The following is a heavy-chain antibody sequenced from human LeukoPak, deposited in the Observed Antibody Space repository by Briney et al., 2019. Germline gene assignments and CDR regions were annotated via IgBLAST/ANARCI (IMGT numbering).Heavy chain of an antibody. V-gene: IGHV3-33*01. Sequence: GGSLRLSCAASGFTFSSYGMHWVRQAPGKGLEWVAVIWYDGSNKYYADSVKGRFTISRDNSKNTLYLQMNSLRAEDTAVYYCASQEGYYYDSSGGYFDYWGQGTLVTVSS. CDR1: GFTFSSYG. CDR2: IWYDGSNK. CDR3: ASQEGYYYDSSGGYFDY. J-gene: IGHJ4*02. D-gene: IGHD3-22*01.